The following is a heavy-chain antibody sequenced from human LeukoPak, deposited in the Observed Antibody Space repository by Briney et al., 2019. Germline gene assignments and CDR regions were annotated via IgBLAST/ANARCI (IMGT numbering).Heavy chain of an antibody. CDR3: AXGTXXYYMDV. Sequence: SETLSLTCSGSNYSLSNSLYWGWLRQPPGKGLEWIGSIYRSGSTFYNPSLKSRVIISLDTSKNQFSLKQSSVTAADTAVYFCAXGTXXYYMDVWGKGTTVTVSS. J-gene: IGHJ6*03. V-gene: IGHV4-38-2*02. CDR1: NYSLSNSLY. CDR2: IYRSGST. D-gene: IGHD1-14*01.